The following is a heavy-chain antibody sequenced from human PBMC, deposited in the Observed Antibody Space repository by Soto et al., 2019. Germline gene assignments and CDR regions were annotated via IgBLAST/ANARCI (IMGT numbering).Heavy chain of an antibody. CDR1: GGTFSSYA. CDR3: ARVGSSGYEYFDY. D-gene: IGHD3-22*01. Sequence: GASVKVSCKASGGTFSSYAISWVRQAPGRGLEWMGGIIPIFGTANYAQKFQGRVTITADESTSTAYMELSSLRSEDTAVYYCARVGSSGYEYFDYWGQGTLVTVSS. J-gene: IGHJ4*02. CDR2: IIPIFGTA. V-gene: IGHV1-69*13.